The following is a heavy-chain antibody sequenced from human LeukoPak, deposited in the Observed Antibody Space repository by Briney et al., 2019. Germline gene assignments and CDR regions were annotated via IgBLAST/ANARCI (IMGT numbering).Heavy chain of an antibody. CDR3: AHYCSSTSCMSPDAFDI. D-gene: IGHD2-2*01. J-gene: IGHJ3*02. V-gene: IGHV4-39*01. Sequence: SETLSLTCTVSGGSISSSSYYWGWIRQPPGKGLEWIGSIYYSGGTYYNPSLKSRVTISVDTSKNQFSLKLSSVTAADTAVYYCAHYCSSTSCMSPDAFDIWGQGTMVTVSS. CDR1: GGSISSSSYY. CDR2: IYYSGGT.